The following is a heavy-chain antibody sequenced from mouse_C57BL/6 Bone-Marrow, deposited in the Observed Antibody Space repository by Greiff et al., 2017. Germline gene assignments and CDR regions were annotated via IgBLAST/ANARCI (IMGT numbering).Heavy chain of an antibody. D-gene: IGHD2-3*01. V-gene: IGHV1-81*01. Sequence: QVQLQQSGAELARPGASVKLSCKASGYTFTSYGISWVKQRTGQGLEWIGEIYPRSGNTYYNEKFKGKATLTADKSSSTAYMELRSLTSEDSAVYFCASNGYYAWFAYWGQGTLVTVSA. J-gene: IGHJ3*01. CDR3: ASNGYYAWFAY. CDR1: GYTFTSYG. CDR2: IYPRSGNT.